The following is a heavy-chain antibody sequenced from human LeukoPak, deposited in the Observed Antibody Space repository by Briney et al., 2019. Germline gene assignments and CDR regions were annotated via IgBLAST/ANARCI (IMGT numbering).Heavy chain of an antibody. CDR2: FDPEDGET. CDR1: GYTLTELS. D-gene: IGHD6-6*01. V-gene: IGHV1-24*01. J-gene: IGHJ6*03. Sequence: ASVKVSCKVSGYTLTELSMHWVRQAPGKGLEWMGGFDPEDGETIYAQKFQGRVTMTEDTSTDTAYMELSSLRSEDTAVYYCATMASIAAREHYYYYMDVWGRGTTVTVSS. CDR3: ATMASIAAREHYYYYMDV.